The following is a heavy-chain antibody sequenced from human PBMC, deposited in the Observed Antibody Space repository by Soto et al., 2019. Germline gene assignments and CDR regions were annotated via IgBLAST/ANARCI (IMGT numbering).Heavy chain of an antibody. CDR1: GFTFSSYS. CDR3: ARDSSRGIAAAGFVDY. D-gene: IGHD6-13*01. J-gene: IGHJ4*02. Sequence: EVQLVESGGGLVKPGGSLSLSCAASGFTFSSYSMNWVRQAPGKGLEWVSSISSSSSYIYYADSVKGRFTISRDNAKNSLYLQMNSLRAEDTAVYYCARDSSRGIAAAGFVDYWGQGTLVTVSS. CDR2: ISSSSSYI. V-gene: IGHV3-21*01.